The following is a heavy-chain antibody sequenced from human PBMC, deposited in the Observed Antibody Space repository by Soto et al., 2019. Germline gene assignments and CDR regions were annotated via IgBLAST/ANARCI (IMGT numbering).Heavy chain of an antibody. CDR2: ISYDGSNK. CDR1: GFTFSSYA. J-gene: IGHJ4*02. D-gene: IGHD2-21*02. CDR3: ERDAGGNFATDY. V-gene: IGHV3-30-3*01. Sequence: QVQLVESGGGVVQPGRSLRLSCAAYGFTFSSYAMHWVRQAPGKGLEWVAVISYDGSNKYYADSVKGRFTISRDNSKNTLYLQMNSLRAEDTAVYYCERDAGGNFATDYWGQGTMVTVSS.